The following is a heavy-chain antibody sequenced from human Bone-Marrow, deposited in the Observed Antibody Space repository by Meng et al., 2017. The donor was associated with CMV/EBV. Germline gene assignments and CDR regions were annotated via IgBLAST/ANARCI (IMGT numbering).Heavy chain of an antibody. V-gene: IGHV1-46*01. J-gene: IGHJ5*02. CDR2: INPSGGST. Sequence: ASVKVSCKASGYTFTSYYMHWVRQAPGQGLEWMGIINPSGGSTSYAQKFQGRVTMTRDTSTSTVYMELSSLRSEDTAVYYCARDHYSSSWYSNWFDPWGQGTLVTGYS. D-gene: IGHD6-13*01. CDR3: ARDHYSSSWYSNWFDP. CDR1: GYTFTSYY.